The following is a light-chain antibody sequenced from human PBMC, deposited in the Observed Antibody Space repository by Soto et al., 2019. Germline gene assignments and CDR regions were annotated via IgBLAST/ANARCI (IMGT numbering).Light chain of an antibody. J-gene: IGKJ5*01. CDR3: QQCGSSPWT. CDR2: GAS. CDR1: QSVSNNF. V-gene: IGKV3-20*01. Sequence: EIVLTQSPGTLSLSPGERATLSCRASQSVSNNFLAWYQQKPGQAPRLLIYGASSRATGIPDRFSGSGSGTDFTLTINRLEPEDFAVYYCQQCGSSPWTFGQGTRLEIK.